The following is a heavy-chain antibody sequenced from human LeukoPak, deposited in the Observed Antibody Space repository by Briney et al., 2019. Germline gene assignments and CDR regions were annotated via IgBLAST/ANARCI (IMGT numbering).Heavy chain of an antibody. V-gene: IGHV3-11*01. CDR2: ISSSGSTI. D-gene: IGHD3-10*01. CDR1: GFTFSNAW. J-gene: IGHJ4*02. Sequence: PGGSLRLSCAASGFTFSNAWMSWVRQAPGKGLEWVSYISSSGSTIYYADSVKGRFTISRDNAKNSLYLQMNSLRAEDTAAYYCARGRYYYGSGDFDYWGQGTLVTVSS. CDR3: ARGRYYYGSGDFDY.